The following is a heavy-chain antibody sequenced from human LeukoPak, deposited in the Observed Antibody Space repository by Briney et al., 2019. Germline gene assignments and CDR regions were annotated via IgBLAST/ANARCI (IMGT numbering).Heavy chain of an antibody. V-gene: IGHV3-30*02. Sequence: PGGSLRLSCAASGFTFSSYAMHWVRQAPGKGLEWVAFIRYDGSNKYYADSVKGRFTISRDNSKNTLYLQMNSLRAEDTAVYYCAKDPFLGYCSSTSCYRDAFDIWGQGTMVTVSS. D-gene: IGHD2-2*02. CDR1: GFTFSSYA. CDR2: IRYDGSNK. CDR3: AKDPFLGYCSSTSCYRDAFDI. J-gene: IGHJ3*02.